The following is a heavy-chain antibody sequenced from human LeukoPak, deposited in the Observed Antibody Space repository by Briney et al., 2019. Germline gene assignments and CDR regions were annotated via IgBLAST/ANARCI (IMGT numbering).Heavy chain of an antibody. CDR1: GFTFDDYA. J-gene: IGHJ4*02. CDR3: AKDGFSGYDIDY. D-gene: IGHD5-12*01. Sequence: GGSLRLSCAASGFTFDDYAMHWVREAPGKGLEWVSLISGDGGSTYYADSVKGRFTISRDDSKNSLYLQMNSLRTEDTALYYCAKDGFSGYDIDYWGQGTLVTVSS. V-gene: IGHV3-43*02. CDR2: ISGDGGST.